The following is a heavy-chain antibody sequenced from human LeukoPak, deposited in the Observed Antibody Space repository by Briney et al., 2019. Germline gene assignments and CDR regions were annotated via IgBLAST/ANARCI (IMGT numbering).Heavy chain of an antibody. CDR2: ISGSGGST. J-gene: IGHJ3*02. V-gene: IGHV3-23*01. CDR3: ARLGPGAGAPHAFDI. D-gene: IGHD1-26*01. Sequence: WGSLRLSCAASGFTFSSYAMSWVRQAPGKGLKWVSAISGSGGSTYYADSVKGRFTISRDNSKNTLYLQMNSLRAEDTAVYYCARLGPGAGAPHAFDIWGQGTMVTVSS. CDR1: GFTFSSYA.